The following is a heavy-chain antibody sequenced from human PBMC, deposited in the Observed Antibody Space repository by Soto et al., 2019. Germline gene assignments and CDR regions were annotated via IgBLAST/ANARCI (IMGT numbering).Heavy chain of an antibody. CDR3: ARDRGLPDSFDI. CDR2: MNPNSGNT. D-gene: IGHD3-10*01. Sequence: ASVKVSCKASGYTFTSYDINWVRQATGQGLEWMGWMNPNSGNTGYAQKFQGRVTMTRNTSISTAYMELNSLRVEDTAVYFCARDRGLPDSFDIWGQGTMVTVSS. V-gene: IGHV1-8*01. J-gene: IGHJ3*02. CDR1: GYTFTSYD.